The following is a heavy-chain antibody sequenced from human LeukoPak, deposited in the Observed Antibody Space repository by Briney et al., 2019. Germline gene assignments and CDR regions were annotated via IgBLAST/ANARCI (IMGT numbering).Heavy chain of an antibody. CDR2: ISWNGGDI. D-gene: IGHD6-19*01. V-gene: IGHV3-9*01. J-gene: IGHJ1*01. Sequence: PGGSLRLSCAASGFTFSSYSMNWVRQAPGKGLEWVSRISWNGGDIAYADSVKGRFTISRDNAKNSLYLQMNSLGPEDTAFYYCVKGAGSSSFFYLRDPYFHHWGQGTLVTVSS. CDR1: GFTFSSYS. CDR3: VKGAGSSSFFYLRDPYFHH.